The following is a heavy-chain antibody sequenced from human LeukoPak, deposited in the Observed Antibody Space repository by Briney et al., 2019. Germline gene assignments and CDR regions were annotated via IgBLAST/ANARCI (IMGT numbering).Heavy chain of an antibody. J-gene: IGHJ4*02. CDR2: IYYSGST. D-gene: IGHD3-3*01. Sequence: SETLSLTCTVSGGSISSGDYYWSWIRQPPGKGLEWIGYIYYSGSTYYNPSLKSRVTISVDTSKNQFSLKLSSVTAADTAVYYRARSITIFGVVITMYFDYWGQGTLVTVSS. V-gene: IGHV4-30-4*01. CDR3: ARSITIFGVVITMYFDY. CDR1: GGSISSGDYY.